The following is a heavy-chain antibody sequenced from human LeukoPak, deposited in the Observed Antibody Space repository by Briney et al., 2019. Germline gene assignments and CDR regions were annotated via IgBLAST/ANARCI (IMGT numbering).Heavy chain of an antibody. D-gene: IGHD3-16*01. CDR2: IYTSGST. Sequence: SETLSLTCTVSGGSISSYYWSWIRQPAGKGLEWIGRIYTSGSTNYNPPLKSRVTISVDKSKNQFSLKLSSVTAADTAVYYCARVKLSYANDLSTFDIWGQGTMVIVSS. J-gene: IGHJ3*02. CDR1: GGSISSYY. V-gene: IGHV4-4*07. CDR3: ARVKLSYANDLSTFDI.